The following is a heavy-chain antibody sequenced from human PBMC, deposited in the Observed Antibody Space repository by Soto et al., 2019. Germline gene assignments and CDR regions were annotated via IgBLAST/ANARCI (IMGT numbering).Heavy chain of an antibody. CDR2: IIPIFGTA. CDR1: GGTFSSYA. CDR3: ARDGRGYCSGGSCPLNYYYYYGMDV. V-gene: IGHV1-69*13. J-gene: IGHJ6*02. D-gene: IGHD2-15*01. Sequence: ASVKVSCKASGGTFSSYAISWVRQAPGQGLEWMGGIIPIFGTANYAQKFQGRVTITADESTSTAYMELSSLRSEDTAVYYCARDGRGYCSGGSCPLNYYYYYGMDVWGQGTTVTVSS.